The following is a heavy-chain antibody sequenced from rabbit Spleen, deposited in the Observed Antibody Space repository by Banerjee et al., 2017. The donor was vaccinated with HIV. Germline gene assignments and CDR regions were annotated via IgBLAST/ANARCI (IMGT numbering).Heavy chain of an antibody. CDR1: GFSFGSNYY. D-gene: IGHD6-1*01. V-gene: IGHV1S40*01. J-gene: IGHJ4*01. CDR2: IYVGDVGTI. CDR3: ASMDYGGYGYAFNL. Sequence: QSLEESGGDLVKPGASLTLTCTASGFSFGSNYYMCWVRQAPGKGLEWITCIYVGDVGTIHYATWAKGRFTISKASSTTVALQMTSLTDADTATYFCASMDYGGYGYAFNLWGPGTLVTVS.